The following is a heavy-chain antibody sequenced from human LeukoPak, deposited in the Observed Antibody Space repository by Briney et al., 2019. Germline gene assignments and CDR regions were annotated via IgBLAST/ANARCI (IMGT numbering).Heavy chain of an antibody. CDR3: ARGRVSGWAYYYYYMDA. CDR1: GGSFSGYY. J-gene: IGHJ6*03. D-gene: IGHD6-19*01. V-gene: IGHV4-34*01. Sequence: SETLSLTCAVYGGSFSGYYWSWIRQPPGKGLEWIGEINHSGSTNYNPSLKSRVTISVDTSKNQFSLKLSSVAAADTAVYYCARGRVSGWAYYYYYMDAWGKGTTVTVSS. CDR2: INHSGST.